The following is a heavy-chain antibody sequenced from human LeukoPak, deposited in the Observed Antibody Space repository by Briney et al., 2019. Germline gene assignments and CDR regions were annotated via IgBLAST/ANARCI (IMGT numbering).Heavy chain of an antibody. D-gene: IGHD3-22*01. J-gene: IGHJ1*01. CDR1: GFTFSSYW. CDR2: IKSDGTT. CDR3: ARAPSEIGGYYPEYFRH. V-gene: IGHV3-74*01. Sequence: GGSLRLSCAASGFTFSSYWMHWVRQAPGKGPVWVSRIKSDGTTNYADSVKGRFTISRDNAKNTVSLQMNSLRAEDTGVYYCARAPSEIGGYYPEYFRHWGQGTLVTVSS.